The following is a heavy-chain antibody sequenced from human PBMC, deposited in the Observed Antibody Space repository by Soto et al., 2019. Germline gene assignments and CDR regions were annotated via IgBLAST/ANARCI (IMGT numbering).Heavy chain of an antibody. CDR2: INWNSGSI. J-gene: IGHJ1*01. CDR3: VKDESINWYSGHFRH. D-gene: IGHD6-13*01. CDR1: GLTFDDYA. V-gene: IGHV3-9*01. Sequence: GGSLRLSCAASGLTFDDYAMHWVRRVPGKGLEWVSGINWNSGSIGYGDSVKGRFAISRDNAKNSLHLQMNSLSAEDTAFYYCVKDESINWYSGHFRHWGQGTLVTVSS.